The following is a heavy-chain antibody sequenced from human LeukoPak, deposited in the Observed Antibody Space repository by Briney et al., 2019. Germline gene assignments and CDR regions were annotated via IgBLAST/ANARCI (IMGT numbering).Heavy chain of an antibody. V-gene: IGHV4-34*01. D-gene: IGHD3-22*01. J-gene: IGHJ4*02. CDR1: GGSFSGYY. Sequence: SETLSLTCAVYGGSFSGYYWSWIRQPPGKGLGWIGEINHSGSTNYNPSLKSRVTISVDTSKTQFSLKLSSVTAADTAVYYCARHFGYDDTSDYQGVPDYWGQGSLVTVSS. CDR2: INHSGST. CDR3: ARHFGYDDTSDYQGVPDY.